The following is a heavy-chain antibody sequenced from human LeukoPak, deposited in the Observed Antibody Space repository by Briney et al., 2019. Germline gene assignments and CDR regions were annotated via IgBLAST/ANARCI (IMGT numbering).Heavy chain of an antibody. CDR1: GFTLRNYV. J-gene: IGHJ4*02. D-gene: IGHD3-10*01. V-gene: IGHV3-30-3*01. CDR2: TSSDLNVK. Sequence: GGSLRLSCAASGFTLRNYVIHWVRQAPGKGLEWVAVTSSDLNVKLYADSVKGRFTISRDNSRSTLYLQMNSLRPEDTAIYYCAREGYYGSGSPPSLYFDYWGQGTLVTVSS. CDR3: AREGYYGSGSPPSLYFDY.